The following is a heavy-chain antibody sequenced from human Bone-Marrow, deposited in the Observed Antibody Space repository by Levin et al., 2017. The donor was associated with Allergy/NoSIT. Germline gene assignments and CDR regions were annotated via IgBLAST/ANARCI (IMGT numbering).Heavy chain of an antibody. J-gene: IGHJ4*02. CDR3: ARLGSSSWYGTYYFDY. D-gene: IGHD6-13*01. CDR1: GGSISSYY. CDR2: IYYSGST. Sequence: SETLSLTCTVSGGSISSYYWSWIRQPPGKGLEWIGCIYYSGSTNYNPSLKSRVTISIDTSKNQFSLKLSSVTAADTAVYYCARLGSSSWYGTYYFDYWGQGTLVTVSS. V-gene: IGHV4-59*08.